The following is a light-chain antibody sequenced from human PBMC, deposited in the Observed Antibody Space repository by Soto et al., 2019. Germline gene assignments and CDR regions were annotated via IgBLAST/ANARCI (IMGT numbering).Light chain of an antibody. Sequence: EIVLTQSPGTLSLSPGERATLSCRASRSVSSRYLAWYQQKAGQAPRLLISGASSRATGIPDRFSGSGSGTDFTFIISRLEPEDFAMYYCHQYGYSPNTFGQGTKVEIK. CDR2: GAS. V-gene: IGKV3-20*01. CDR3: HQYGYSPNT. CDR1: RSVSSRY. J-gene: IGKJ2*01.